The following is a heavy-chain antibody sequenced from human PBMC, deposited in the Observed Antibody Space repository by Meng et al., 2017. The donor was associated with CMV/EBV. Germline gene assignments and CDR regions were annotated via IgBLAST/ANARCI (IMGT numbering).Heavy chain of an antibody. Sequence: GESLKISCAASGFTFSSYAMHWVRQAPGKGLEWVAVISYDGSNKYHADSVKGRFTISRDNSKNTLYLQMNSLRAEDTAVYYCAKDYDSSGLGAYYFDYWGQGTLVTVSS. V-gene: IGHV3-30*04. J-gene: IGHJ4*02. CDR3: AKDYDSSGLGAYYFDY. CDR2: ISYDGSNK. CDR1: GFTFSSYA. D-gene: IGHD3-22*01.